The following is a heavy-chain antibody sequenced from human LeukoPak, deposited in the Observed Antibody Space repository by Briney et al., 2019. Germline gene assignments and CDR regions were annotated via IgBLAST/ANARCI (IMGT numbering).Heavy chain of an antibody. CDR1: GLTVSSND. J-gene: IGHJ6*03. CDR2: LYTGDDT. V-gene: IGHV3-66*01. CDR3: ARGYSGYDFYYYYYMDV. Sequence: GGSLRLSCAASGLTVSSNDMSWVRQAPGKGLEWVSLLYTGDDTYYSDSVKGRFTVSRDSSKNTLYLQMNSLRAEDTAVYYCARGYSGYDFYYYYYMDVWGKGTTVTVSS. D-gene: IGHD5-12*01.